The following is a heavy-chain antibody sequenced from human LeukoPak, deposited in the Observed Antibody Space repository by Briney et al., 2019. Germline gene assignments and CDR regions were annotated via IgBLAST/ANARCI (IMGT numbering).Heavy chain of an antibody. CDR1: GFTFSSYD. D-gene: IGHD5-12*01. Sequence: PGGSLRLSCAASGFTFSSYDMHWVRQATGKGLEWVSAIGTAGDTHYPGSVKGRFTISRENAKNSLYLQMNSLRAGDTAVYYCARDLTVATIRGGDFDYWGQGTLVTVSS. J-gene: IGHJ4*02. CDR2: IGTAGDT. V-gene: IGHV3-13*01. CDR3: ARDLTVATIRGGDFDY.